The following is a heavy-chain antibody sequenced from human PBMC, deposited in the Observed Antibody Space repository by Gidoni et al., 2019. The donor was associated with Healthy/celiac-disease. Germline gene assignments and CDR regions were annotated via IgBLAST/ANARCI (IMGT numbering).Heavy chain of an antibody. V-gene: IGHV3-23*01. CDR1: GFAFSSYA. CDR3: AKEGKDDSSGYRSKYNWFDP. Sequence: EVQLLESGGGLVQPGGSLRLSCAASGFAFSSYAMSWVRQAPGKGLEWVSAISGSGGSTYYADSVKGRFTISRDNSKNTLYLQMNSLRAEDTAVYYCAKEGKDDSSGYRSKYNWFDPWGQGTLVTVSS. D-gene: IGHD3-22*01. J-gene: IGHJ5*02. CDR2: ISGSGGST.